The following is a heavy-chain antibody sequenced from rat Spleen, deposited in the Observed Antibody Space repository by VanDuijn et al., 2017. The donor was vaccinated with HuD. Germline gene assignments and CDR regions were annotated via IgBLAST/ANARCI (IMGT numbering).Heavy chain of an antibody. CDR3: ARHGYSSYGWFAY. CDR2: ISYDGSRT. CDR1: GFTFSDYN. J-gene: IGHJ3*01. D-gene: IGHD1-2*01. V-gene: IGHV5-7*01. Sequence: EVQLVESGGGLVQPGRSLKLSCAASGFTFSDYNMAWVRQAPKKGLEWVATISYDGSRTYYRDSVKGRFTISRDNAKSTLYLQMDSLRSEDTATYYCARHGYSSYGWFAYWGQGTLVTVSS.